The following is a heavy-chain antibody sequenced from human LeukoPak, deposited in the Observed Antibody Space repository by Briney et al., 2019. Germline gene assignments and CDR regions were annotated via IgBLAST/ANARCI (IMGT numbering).Heavy chain of an antibody. D-gene: IGHD3-9*01. Sequence: SETLSLTCTVSGGSISGYYWSWIRQPPGKGLEWIGEINHSGSTNYNPSLKSRVTISVDTSKNQFSLKLSSVTAADTAVYYCARQRSSSLRYPWRWGAFDIWGQGTMVTVSS. V-gene: IGHV4-34*01. CDR2: INHSGST. J-gene: IGHJ3*02. CDR3: ARQRSSSLRYPWRWGAFDI. CDR1: GGSISGYY.